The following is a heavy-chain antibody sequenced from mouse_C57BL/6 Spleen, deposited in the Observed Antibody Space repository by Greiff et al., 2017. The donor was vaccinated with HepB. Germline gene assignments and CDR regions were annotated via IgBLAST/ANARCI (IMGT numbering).Heavy chain of an antibody. CDR2: ISSGSSTI. CDR3: ATIYYGNWYFDV. Sequence: EVQVVESGGGLVKPGGSLKLSCAASGFTFSDYGMHWVRQAPEKGLEWVAYISSGSSTIYYADTVKGRFTISRDNAKNTLFLQMTSLRSEDTAMYYCATIYYGNWYFDVWGTGTTVTVSS. CDR1: GFTFSDYG. V-gene: IGHV5-17*01. D-gene: IGHD2-1*01. J-gene: IGHJ1*03.